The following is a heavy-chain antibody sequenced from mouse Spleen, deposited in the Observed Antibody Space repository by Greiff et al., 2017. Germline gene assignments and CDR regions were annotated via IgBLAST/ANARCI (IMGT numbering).Heavy chain of an antibody. CDR3: ARYYYGREGAWFAY. CDR2: INPYNGGT. Sequence: EVQLQQSGPVLVKPGASVKMSCKASGYTFTDYYMNWVKQSHGKSLEWIGVINPYNGGTSYNQKFKGKATLTVDKSSSTAYMELNSLTSEDSAVYYCARYYYGREGAWFAYWGQGTLVTVSA. J-gene: IGHJ3*01. CDR1: GYTFTDYY. D-gene: IGHD1-1*01. V-gene: IGHV1-19*01.